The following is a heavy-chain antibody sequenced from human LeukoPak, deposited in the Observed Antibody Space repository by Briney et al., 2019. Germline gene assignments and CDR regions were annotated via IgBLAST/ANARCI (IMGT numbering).Heavy chain of an antibody. CDR1: GGSISSGTYY. CDR3: AREVYSSGWYTSNYFDY. D-gene: IGHD6-19*01. CDR2: IYHSGDT. V-gene: IGHV4-39*02. Sequence: SETLSLTCTVSGGSISSGTYYWGWIRQPPGKGLEWIGSIYHSGDTYYNTSLKGRVTISVDTSKNQFSLRLSSVTASDTAVYYCAREVYSSGWYTSNYFDYWGQGTLVTVSS. J-gene: IGHJ4*02.